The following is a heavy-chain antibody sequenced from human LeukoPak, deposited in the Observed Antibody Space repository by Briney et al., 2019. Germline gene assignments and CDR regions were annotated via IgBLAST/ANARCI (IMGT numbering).Heavy chain of an antibody. J-gene: IGHJ4*02. CDR2: IKSKADGETI. Sequence: GGSLRLSCAASGFTFSSYAMNWVRQAPGKGLEWVGRIKSKADGETIDYAAPVKGRFTFSRDDSKNMLYLQMNSLKSEDTAVYYCSTLTSRGLSDSWGQGTLVTVSS. CDR3: STLTSRGLSDS. CDR1: GFTFSSYA. V-gene: IGHV3-15*07. D-gene: IGHD1-20*01.